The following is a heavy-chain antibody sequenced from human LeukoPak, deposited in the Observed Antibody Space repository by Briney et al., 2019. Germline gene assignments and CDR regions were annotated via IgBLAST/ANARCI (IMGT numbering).Heavy chain of an antibody. V-gene: IGHV3-21*01. CDR2: ITSGGTYI. Sequence: GGSLRLSCAASGFTFNSYAMSWVRQAPGKGLEWVSSITSGGTYIYYADSVKGRFTISRDNAKNSLYLQMNSLRAEDTAVYYCARDLSGLWQQFDYWGQGTLVTVSS. CDR3: ARDLSGLWQQFDY. D-gene: IGHD5-24*01. CDR1: GFTFNSYA. J-gene: IGHJ4*02.